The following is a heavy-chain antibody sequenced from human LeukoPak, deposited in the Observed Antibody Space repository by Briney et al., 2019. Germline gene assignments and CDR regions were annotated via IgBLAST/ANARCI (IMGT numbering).Heavy chain of an antibody. CDR2: INPKSGGT. Sequence: ASVKVSFKASGYTFTSYSINWVRQAPGQGLEWMGCINPKSGGTSYAQKFQGRVTMTRDTSINTAYMELSSLRSDDTAVYYCAKDGRSGWHYFDHWGQGSLVTVSS. CDR1: GYTFTSYS. D-gene: IGHD6-19*01. CDR3: AKDGRSGWHYFDH. V-gene: IGHV1-2*02. J-gene: IGHJ4*02.